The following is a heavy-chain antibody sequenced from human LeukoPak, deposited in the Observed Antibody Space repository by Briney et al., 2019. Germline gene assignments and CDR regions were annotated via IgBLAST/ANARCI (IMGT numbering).Heavy chain of an antibody. J-gene: IGHJ5*02. D-gene: IGHD3-3*01. Sequence: GASVKVSCKASGGTFSSYAISWVRQAPGQGLEWMGGIIPIFGTANYAQKFQERVTITRDMSTSTAYMELSSLRSEDTAVYYCAAAPYDFWSGYNWFDPWGQGTLVTVSS. CDR2: IIPIFGTA. CDR1: GGTFSSYA. CDR3: AAAPYDFWSGYNWFDP. V-gene: IGHV1-69*05.